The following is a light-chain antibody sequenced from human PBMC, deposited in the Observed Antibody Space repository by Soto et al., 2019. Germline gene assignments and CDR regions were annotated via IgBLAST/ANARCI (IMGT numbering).Light chain of an antibody. Sequence: DIQVPQSPSSLSASVGDRVTITCRSSQGIRNDLGWFQQKQGHAPKRLIYAASTLQSGVPSRFSGSASETEFTLTISSLQPEDVATYYCLQHHSYPWTFGQGTKVEIK. CDR1: QGIRND. CDR2: AAS. V-gene: IGKV1-17*01. CDR3: LQHHSYPWT. J-gene: IGKJ1*01.